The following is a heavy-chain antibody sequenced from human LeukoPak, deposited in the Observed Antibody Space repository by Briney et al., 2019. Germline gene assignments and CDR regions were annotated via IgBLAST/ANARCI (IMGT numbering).Heavy chain of an antibody. J-gene: IGHJ4*02. V-gene: IGHV4-39*01. Sequence: PSETLSLTCTVSGGSISSSSYYLCWIRQPPGKGLEWIGSIYYSGSTYYNPSLKSRVTISVDTSKNQFSLKLSSVTAADTAVYYCARWLQLTHYFDYWGQGTLVTVSS. CDR2: IYYSGST. CDR1: GGSISSSSYY. D-gene: IGHD5-24*01. CDR3: ARWLQLTHYFDY.